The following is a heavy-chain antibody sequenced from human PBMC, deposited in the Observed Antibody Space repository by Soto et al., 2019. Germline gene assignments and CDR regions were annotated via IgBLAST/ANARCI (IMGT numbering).Heavy chain of an antibody. D-gene: IGHD4-17*01. CDR1: GYSISNGYY. Sequence: PSETLSLTCAVSGYSISNGYYWGWIRQPPGKGLEWIGSFYRSGSTYYNPSLKSRVTISVDTSKNQVSLKVSSVTAADTAVYYCARDRGNYGDYPQYFDYWGQGTLVTVSS. CDR2: FYRSGST. V-gene: IGHV4-38-2*02. J-gene: IGHJ4*02. CDR3: ARDRGNYGDYPQYFDY.